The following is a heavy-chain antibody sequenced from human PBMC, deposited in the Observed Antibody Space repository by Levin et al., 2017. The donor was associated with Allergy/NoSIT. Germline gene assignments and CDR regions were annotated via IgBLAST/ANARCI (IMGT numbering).Heavy chain of an antibody. J-gene: IGHJ4*02. Sequence: GGSLRLSCAASGFTFSSYAMSWVRQAPGKGLEWVSAISGSGGSTYYADSVKGRFTISRDNSKNTLYLQMNSLRAEDTAVYYCAKGATHYDILTGYFPLHFDYWGQGTLVTVSS. CDR1: GFTFSSYA. CDR3: AKGATHYDILTGYFPLHFDY. V-gene: IGHV3-23*01. CDR2: ISGSGGST. D-gene: IGHD3-9*01.